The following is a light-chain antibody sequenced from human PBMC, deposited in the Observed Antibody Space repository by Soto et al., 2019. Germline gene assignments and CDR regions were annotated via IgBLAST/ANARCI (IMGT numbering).Light chain of an antibody. J-gene: IGLJ1*01. CDR1: SSDVGLYDY. CDR2: AVS. V-gene: IGLV2-14*01. Sequence: QSVLTQPASVSGSPGQSITISCTGTSSDVGLYDYVSWYQQHPGKAPQLMIYAVSNRPSGVSNRFSASKSGNTASLTISGLQAEDEADYYCTSYTSSNTYVFGSGTKVTVL. CDR3: TSYTSSNTYV.